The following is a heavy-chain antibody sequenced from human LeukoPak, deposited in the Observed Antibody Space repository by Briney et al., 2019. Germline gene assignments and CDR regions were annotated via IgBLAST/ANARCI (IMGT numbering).Heavy chain of an antibody. Sequence: GGSLRLSCAASGFTFSSYSMNWVRQAPAKGLEWVSSISISRSYIYYADSVKGRFTISRDNAKNSLYLQMNSLRAEDTAVYYCSRAEDVLRYFDWLSTLGDPYYMDVWGKGTTVTVSS. D-gene: IGHD3-9*01. CDR2: ISISRSYI. CDR3: SRAEDVLRYFDWLSTLGDPYYMDV. V-gene: IGHV3-21*01. CDR1: GFTFSSYS. J-gene: IGHJ6*03.